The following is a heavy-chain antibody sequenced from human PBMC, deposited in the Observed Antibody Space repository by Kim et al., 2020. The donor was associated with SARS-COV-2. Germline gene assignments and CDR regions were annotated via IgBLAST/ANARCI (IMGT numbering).Heavy chain of an antibody. J-gene: IGHJ4*02. D-gene: IGHD3-3*01. CDR2: IIPIFGTT. CDR1: GGTFSSYA. Sequence: SVKVSCKASGGTFSSYAISWVRQAPGQGLEWMGGIIPIFGTTNYAQKFQGRVTITADESTSTAYMELSSLRSEDTAVYYCASVLHFGVVTPFDYWGQGTLVTVSS. V-gene: IGHV1-69*13. CDR3: ASVLHFGVVTPFDY.